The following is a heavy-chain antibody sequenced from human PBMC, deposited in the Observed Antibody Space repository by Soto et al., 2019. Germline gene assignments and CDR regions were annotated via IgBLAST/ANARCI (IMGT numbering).Heavy chain of an antibody. CDR1: GGSISSYY. Sequence: SETLSLTCTVSGGSISSYYWSWIRQPAGKGLEWIGRIYTSGSTNYNPSLKSRVTMSVDTSKNQFSLKLSSVTAADTAVYYCASLIWFGEFYGMDVWGKGTTVTVSS. V-gene: IGHV4-4*07. CDR3: ASLIWFGEFYGMDV. D-gene: IGHD3-10*01. CDR2: IYTSGST. J-gene: IGHJ6*04.